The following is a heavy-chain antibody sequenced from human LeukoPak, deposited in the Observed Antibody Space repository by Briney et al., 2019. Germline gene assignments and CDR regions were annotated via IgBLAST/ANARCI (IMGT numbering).Heavy chain of an antibody. CDR3: ARVSYYYGSGSYRPTAVYYFDY. CDR2: INSDGSST. V-gene: IGHV3-74*01. D-gene: IGHD3-10*01. Sequence: GGSLRLSCAASGFTFSSYWMHWVRQAPGKGLVWVSRINSDGSSTSYADSVKGRFTISRDNAKNTLYLQMSSLRAEDTAVYYCARVSYYYGSGSYRPTAVYYFDYWGQGTLVTVSS. J-gene: IGHJ4*02. CDR1: GFTFSSYW.